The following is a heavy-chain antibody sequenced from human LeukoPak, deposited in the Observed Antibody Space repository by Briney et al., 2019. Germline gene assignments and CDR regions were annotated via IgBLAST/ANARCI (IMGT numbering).Heavy chain of an antibody. Sequence: SETLSLTCTVSGGSISSYYWSWIRQPPGKGLECIAYIYYSGSTNYNPSLKSRVTISVDTSKNQFSLKLSSVTAADTAVYYCARSDGSYYEWDYWGQGTLVTVSS. CDR3: ARSDGSYYEWDY. D-gene: IGHD1-26*01. V-gene: IGHV4-59*01. CDR1: GGSISSYY. J-gene: IGHJ4*02. CDR2: IYYSGST.